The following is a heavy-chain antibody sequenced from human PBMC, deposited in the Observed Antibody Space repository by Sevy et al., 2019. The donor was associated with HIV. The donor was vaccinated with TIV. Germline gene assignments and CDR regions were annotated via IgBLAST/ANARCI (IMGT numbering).Heavy chain of an antibody. CDR2: IKQDGSEK. V-gene: IGHV3-7*01. CDR3: ARPPVNEPPYYYYGMDV. CDR1: GFTFSRYW. Sequence: GGSLRLSCAASGFTFSRYWMSWVRQAPGKGLEWVANIKQDGSEKYYVDSVKGRFTISRDNAKNSLYLQMNSLRAEDTAVYYCARPPVNEPPYYYYGMDVWGQGTTVTVSS. J-gene: IGHJ6*02. D-gene: IGHD1-1*01.